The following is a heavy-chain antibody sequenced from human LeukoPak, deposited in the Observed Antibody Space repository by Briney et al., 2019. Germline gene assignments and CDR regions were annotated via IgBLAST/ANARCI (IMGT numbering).Heavy chain of an antibody. Sequence: SETLSLTCTVSGDSTSNFYWNWIRQSPGKGLEWIGNIHYSGSSVYNPSLKSRGAISIDTSRRQFFLKLNSVTAADTAVYFCALAPNSNWFDFWGPGTLVAVSS. V-gene: IGHV4-59*03. CDR2: IHYSGSS. D-gene: IGHD2-8*01. CDR3: ALAPNSNWFDF. J-gene: IGHJ5*01. CDR1: GDSTSNFY.